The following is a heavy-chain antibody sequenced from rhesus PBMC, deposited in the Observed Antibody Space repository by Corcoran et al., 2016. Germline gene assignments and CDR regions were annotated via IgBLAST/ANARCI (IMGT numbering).Heavy chain of an antibody. J-gene: IGHJ3*01. Sequence: QLQLQESGPGLVKPSETLSLTCAVSGYSISSGYGWSWIRQPPGKGLEWIGYISYSGSTRYNPSLKSRVTISRDTSKNQVSLKLSSVTAADTAVYYCARNMAAAGTGAFDFWGQGLRVTVSS. CDR1: GYSISSGYG. V-gene: IGHV4-122*02. CDR3: ARNMAAAGTGAFDF. CDR2: ISYSGST. D-gene: IGHD6-25*01.